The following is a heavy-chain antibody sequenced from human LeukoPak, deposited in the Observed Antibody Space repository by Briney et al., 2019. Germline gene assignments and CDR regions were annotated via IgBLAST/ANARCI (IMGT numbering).Heavy chain of an antibody. CDR1: GGPISSSSYY. Sequence: PSETLSLTCTVSGGPISSSSYYWGWIRQPPGKGLEWIGSIYYSGSTYYNPSLKSRVTISVDTSKNQFSLKLSSVTAADTAVYYCARRKRGFDYWGQGTLATVSS. CDR3: ARRKRGFDY. D-gene: IGHD1-14*01. J-gene: IGHJ4*02. CDR2: IYYSGST. V-gene: IGHV4-39*07.